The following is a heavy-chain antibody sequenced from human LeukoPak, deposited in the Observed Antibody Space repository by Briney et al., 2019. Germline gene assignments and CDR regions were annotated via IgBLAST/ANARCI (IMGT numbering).Heavy chain of an antibody. V-gene: IGHV1-18*01. CDR3: AREGLAVAGTFRTREYGMDV. CDR1: GYTFTSYG. CDR2: ISANNDNT. D-gene: IGHD6-19*01. Sequence: GASVKVSCKASGYTFTSYGISWVRQAPGQGLEWMGWISANNDNTNYAQKFQDRVSMTTDTSTGTAYMEMRSLRSDDTAVYYCAREGLAVAGTFRTREYGMDVWGQGTTVTVSS. J-gene: IGHJ6*02.